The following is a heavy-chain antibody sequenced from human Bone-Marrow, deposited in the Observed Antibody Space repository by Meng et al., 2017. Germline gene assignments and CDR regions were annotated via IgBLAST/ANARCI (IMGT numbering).Heavy chain of an antibody. D-gene: IGHD2-21*02. CDR2: ISYDGSNK. V-gene: IGHV3-30*11. J-gene: IGHJ5*02. CDR3: ARDLSDDWPSDWFDP. CDR1: GFSFSSYA. Sequence: VLLVGSGGVVVHPGRSLRLSIAASGFSFSSYARHWVRQAPGKGLEWVAVISYDGSNKYYADSVKGRFTISRDNSKNTLYLQMNSLRAEDTAVYYCARDLSDDWPSDWFDPWGQGTLVTVSS.